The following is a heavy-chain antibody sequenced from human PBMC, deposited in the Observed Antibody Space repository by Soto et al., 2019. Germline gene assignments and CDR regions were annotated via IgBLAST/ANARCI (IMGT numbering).Heavy chain of an antibody. Sequence: SGPTLVNPTQTLTLTCTFSGFSFTTAGVAVGWIRQTPGGALEWLTLIYYNDDRRFSPSLKTRLTITGDTSKNQVVLSLTNVNPGDTATYFCAHSDGGYEIIYFDFWGQGIPVTVSS. V-gene: IGHV2-5*01. CDR3: AHSDGGYEIIYFDF. CDR2: IYYNDDR. CDR1: GFSFTTAGVA. D-gene: IGHD5-12*01. J-gene: IGHJ4*02.